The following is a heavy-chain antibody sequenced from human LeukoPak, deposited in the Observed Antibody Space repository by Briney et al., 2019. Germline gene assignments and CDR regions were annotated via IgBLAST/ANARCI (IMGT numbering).Heavy chain of an antibody. D-gene: IGHD7-27*01. V-gene: IGHV4-31*03. CDR2: IYYSGST. CDR1: GGSISSGGYY. CDR3: ARHSLGTWYFDL. Sequence: SETLSLTCTVSGGSISSGGYYWSWIRQHPGKGLEWIGYIYYSGSTYYNPSLKSRVTISVDTSKNQFSLKLSSVTAADTAVYYCARHSLGTWYFDLWGRGTLVTVSS. J-gene: IGHJ2*01.